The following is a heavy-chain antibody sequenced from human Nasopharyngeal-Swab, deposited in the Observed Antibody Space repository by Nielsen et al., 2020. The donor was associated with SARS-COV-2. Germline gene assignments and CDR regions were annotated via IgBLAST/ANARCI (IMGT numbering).Heavy chain of an antibody. J-gene: IGHJ6*02. CDR2: IYPGDSDT. CDR1: GYSFTSDW. Sequence: KASCKGSGYSFTSDWIGWERQMPGKGLEGMGIIYPGDSDTRYSPSFQGQVTISADKSISTAYLQWSSLKASDTAMYYCARLATVTTNYYYYGMDVWGQGTTVTVSS. D-gene: IGHD4-11*01. CDR3: ARLATVTTNYYYYGMDV. V-gene: IGHV5-51*01.